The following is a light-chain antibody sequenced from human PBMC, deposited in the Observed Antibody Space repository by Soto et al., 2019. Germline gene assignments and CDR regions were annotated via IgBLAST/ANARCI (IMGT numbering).Light chain of an antibody. CDR1: QNFGNTF. Sequence: ETVLTQSPGTLSLSPGERATLSCRASQNFGNTFLAWYQQKPGQAPRLLIYGASSRATGIPDRFSGSGSGTDFTLTISRLEPEDFVVYYCQQYGSSPYTFGQGTKLEIK. V-gene: IGKV3-20*01. CDR2: GAS. J-gene: IGKJ2*01. CDR3: QQYGSSPYT.